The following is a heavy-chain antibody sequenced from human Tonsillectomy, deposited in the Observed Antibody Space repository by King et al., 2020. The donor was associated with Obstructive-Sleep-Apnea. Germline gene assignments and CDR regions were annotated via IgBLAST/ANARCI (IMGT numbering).Heavy chain of an antibody. D-gene: IGHD3-9*01. V-gene: IGHV3-11*01. Sequence: VQLVESGVGLVKPGGSLRLSCSASGFTFGDHFMTWIRQAPGKGLEWVSYITSSGATIYYADSVKGRFTISRDNAKNSLYLQMNSLRAEDTAVYYCAGGEYDILIGYGSDGMDVWGQGTTVTVSS. CDR2: ITSSGATI. CDR1: GFTFGDHF. J-gene: IGHJ6*02. CDR3: AGGEYDILIGYGSDGMDV.